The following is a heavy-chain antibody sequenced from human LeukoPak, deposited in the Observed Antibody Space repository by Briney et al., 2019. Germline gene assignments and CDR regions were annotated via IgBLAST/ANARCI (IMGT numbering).Heavy chain of an antibody. CDR3: AKGHSSSWCDY. CDR2: ISYDGSNK. Sequence: GGSLRLSCAASGFTFSSYGMHWVRQAPGKGLEGVAVISYDGSNKYYADSVKGRFTISRDNSKNTLYLQMNSLRAEDTAVYYCAKGHSSSWCDYWGQGTLVTVSS. V-gene: IGHV3-30*18. J-gene: IGHJ4*02. D-gene: IGHD6-13*01. CDR1: GFTFSSYG.